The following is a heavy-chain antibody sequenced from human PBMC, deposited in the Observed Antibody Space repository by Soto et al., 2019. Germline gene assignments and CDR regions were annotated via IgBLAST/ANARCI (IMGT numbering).Heavy chain of an antibody. Sequence: GGSLRLSCAASGFIFIDFYMSWICQVPGKGLEWLSKISSSSSSTYYADSVKGRFTISRDNAKNSLYLQMSSLRAEDTAVYYCARDRGGGSIFGGHYGMDVWGQGTTVTVSS. V-gene: IGHV3-11*06. D-gene: IGHD3-3*01. CDR3: ARDRGGGSIFGGHYGMDV. J-gene: IGHJ6*02. CDR1: GFIFIDFY. CDR2: ISSSSSST.